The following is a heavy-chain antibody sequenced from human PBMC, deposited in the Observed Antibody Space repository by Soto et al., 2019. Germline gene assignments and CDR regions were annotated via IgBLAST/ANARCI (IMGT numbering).Heavy chain of an antibody. CDR3: ARDESDFRGTNWFDP. Sequence: QVQLQESGPGLVKPSQTLSLTCTVSGGSISGGAYYWSWIRQHPGKGLEWIGYIFYTGSTFYNPSLKSRVAISVDTSKNLFSLQLKSLTAADTAVYYCARDESDFRGTNWFDPWGQVTLVTVSS. D-gene: IGHD3-3*01. CDR1: GGSISGGAYY. V-gene: IGHV4-31*03. CDR2: IFYTGST. J-gene: IGHJ5*02.